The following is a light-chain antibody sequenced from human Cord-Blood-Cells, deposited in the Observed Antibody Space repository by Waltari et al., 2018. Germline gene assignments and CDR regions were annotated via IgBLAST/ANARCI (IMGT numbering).Light chain of an antibody. V-gene: IGLV4-69*01. CDR3: QTWGTGIHVV. CDR1: SGHSSYA. J-gene: IGLJ2*01. CDR2: LNSDGSH. Sequence: QLVLTQSPSASASLGASVKLTCTLSSGHSSYAIAWHQQQPEKGPRYLMNLNSDGSHSKGDGIPDRFAGPSSGAERYLTISSLQSEDEADYYCQTWGTGIHVVFGGGTKLTVL.